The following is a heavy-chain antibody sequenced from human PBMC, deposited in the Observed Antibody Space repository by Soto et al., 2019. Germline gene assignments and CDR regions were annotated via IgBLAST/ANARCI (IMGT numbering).Heavy chain of an antibody. V-gene: IGHV1-8*01. D-gene: IGHD2-15*01. J-gene: IGHJ5*02. CDR3: ARAPVFGGNGWLDP. CDR1: GYTFKNYD. CDR2: MNPNSGNT. Sequence: QVQLVQCGAEVKRPGASVMVSCRATGYTFKNYDINWVRQATGQGLEWMGRMNPNSGNTGYAQKFQGRVTMTRNTSISTAHLELSSLRSEDTAVYYCARAPVFGGNGWLDPWGQGTLVTVSS.